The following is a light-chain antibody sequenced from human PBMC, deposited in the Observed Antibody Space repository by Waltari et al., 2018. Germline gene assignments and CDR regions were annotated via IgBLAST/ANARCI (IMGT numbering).Light chain of an antibody. CDR3: QHYVSLPAT. V-gene: IGKV3-20*01. J-gene: IGKJ1*01. Sequence: EIVLTPSPRTLSLSPWERATPSCRASPSVTRSLAWYQQKPGQAPRLLIYGASSRATGIPDRFSGGGYGTDFSLTISRLEPEDFAMYYCQHYVSLPATFGQGTKVEIK. CDR2: GAS. CDR1: PSVTRS.